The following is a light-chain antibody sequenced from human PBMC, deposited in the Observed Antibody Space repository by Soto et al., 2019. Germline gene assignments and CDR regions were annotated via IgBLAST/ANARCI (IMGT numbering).Light chain of an antibody. V-gene: IGLV2-14*01. CDR2: DVS. CDR1: SSDIGAYNY. CDR3: SSYTTSNTLV. Sequence: QSALTQPASVSGSPGQSITISCPGTSSDIGAYNYVSWYQQHPGKAPKLIISDVSNRPSGVSNRFSGSKSGNTASLTISGLQAEDEADYYCSSYTTSNTLVFGTGTQLTVL. J-gene: IGLJ1*01.